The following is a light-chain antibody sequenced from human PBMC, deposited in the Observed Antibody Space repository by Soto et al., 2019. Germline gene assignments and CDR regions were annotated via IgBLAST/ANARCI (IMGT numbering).Light chain of an antibody. CDR1: SSDVGSYNV. CDR2: DGN. Sequence: QSALTQPASVSGSPGQSITISCTGTSSDVGSYNVVSWYQHYPGKAPKLMIYDGNKRPSGVSDRFSGSKSGNTASLTISGLQVEDEADYYCCSYAGSSTWVFGGGTKLTVL. V-gene: IGLV2-23*01. J-gene: IGLJ3*02. CDR3: CSYAGSSTWV.